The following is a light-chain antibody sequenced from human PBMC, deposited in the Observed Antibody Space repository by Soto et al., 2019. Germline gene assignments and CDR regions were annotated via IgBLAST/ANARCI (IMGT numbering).Light chain of an antibody. J-gene: IGKJ2*01. CDR3: QQYNNWPPQST. V-gene: IGKV3-15*01. CDR1: QTVASN. Sequence: EIVMTQSPASLSVSPGDGATISCRASQTVASNLAWYQQKPGQGPRLLIHGASTSAAGVPARFSGSGPGTDFTLTISSLQSEDFAVYYCQQYNNWPPQSTFGQGTKLQIK. CDR2: GAS.